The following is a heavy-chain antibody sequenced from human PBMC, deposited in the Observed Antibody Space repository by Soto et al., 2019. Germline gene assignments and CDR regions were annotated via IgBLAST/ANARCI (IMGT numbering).Heavy chain of an antibody. CDR3: ARDLYDSSGYIDY. CDR2: IYYSGST. V-gene: IGHV4-31*03. J-gene: IGHJ4*02. D-gene: IGHD3-22*01. Sequence: SSETLSLTCTVSGGSISSGFYYWSWIRQHPGRGLEWIGYIYYSGSTYYNPSLKSRVTISVDTSKNQFSLKLSSVTAADTAVYYCARDLYDSSGYIDYWGQGTLVTVSS. CDR1: GGSISSGFYY.